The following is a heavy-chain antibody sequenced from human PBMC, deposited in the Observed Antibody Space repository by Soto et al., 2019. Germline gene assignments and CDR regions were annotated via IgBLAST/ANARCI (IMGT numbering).Heavy chain of an antibody. V-gene: IGHV1-3*05. D-gene: IGHD2-21*02. J-gene: IGHJ4*02. CDR3: ARSIVVVTALDY. Sequence: QVQLVQSGAEEKKPGASVKVSCKASGYTFTSYAMHWVRQAPGQRLEWMGWINAGNGNTKYSQKFQGRVTITRDTVAGTAYMELSSLRAEDTAVYYCARSIVVVTALDYWGQETLVTVSS. CDR2: INAGNGNT. CDR1: GYTFTSYA.